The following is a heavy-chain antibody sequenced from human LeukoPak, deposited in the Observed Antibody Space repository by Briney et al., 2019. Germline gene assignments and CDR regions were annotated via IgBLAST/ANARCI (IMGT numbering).Heavy chain of an antibody. CDR1: GGTFSSYA. V-gene: IGHV1-69*04. J-gene: IGHJ4*02. CDR2: IIPILGIA. CDR3: ARESRFGELLIDY. D-gene: IGHD3-10*01. Sequence: SVKVSCKASGGTFSSYAISWVRQAPGQGLEWMGRIIPILGIANYAQKFQGRVTITADKSTSTACMELSSLRSEDTAVYYCARESRFGELLIDYWGQGTLVTVSS.